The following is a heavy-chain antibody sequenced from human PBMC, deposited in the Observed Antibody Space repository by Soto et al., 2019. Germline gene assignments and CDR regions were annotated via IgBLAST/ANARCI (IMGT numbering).Heavy chain of an antibody. V-gene: IGHV3-48*03. D-gene: IGHD2-21*02. Sequence: PWGSLPLSCACSGFTFRSSEMSWVRQAPGKGLDWVSKINYSGSNIYYSKSVKGRFTISRDNAKNSLYLQMNSLTDEDTAIYFCASEALCGDDCYFFEYWGPGTMVTVSS. J-gene: IGHJ4*02. CDR3: ASEALCGDDCYFFEY. CDR1: GFTFRSSE. CDR2: INYSGSNI.